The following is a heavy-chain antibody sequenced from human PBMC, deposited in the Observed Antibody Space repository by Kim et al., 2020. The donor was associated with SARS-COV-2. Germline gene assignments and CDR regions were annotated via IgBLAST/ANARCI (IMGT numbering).Heavy chain of an antibody. CDR1: GFTVSDYH. Sequence: GGSLRLSCAASGFTVSDYHISWIRQAPGKGLEWIAHISINGYSTYARSVKGRFTISRDNAKNSLFLQMNSLGAEDTAVYYCARSVNHFSRGSDYWGQAT. V-gene: IGHV3-11*06. J-gene: IGHJ4*02. CDR2: ISINGYST. D-gene: IGHD3-10*01. CDR3: ARSVNHFSRGSDY.